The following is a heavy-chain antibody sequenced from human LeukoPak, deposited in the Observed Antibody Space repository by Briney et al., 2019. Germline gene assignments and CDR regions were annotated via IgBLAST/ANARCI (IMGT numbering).Heavy chain of an antibody. D-gene: IGHD4-17*01. CDR2: ISAYNGNT. V-gene: IGHV1-18*01. CDR1: GYTFTSYG. J-gene: IGHJ4*02. Sequence: GASVKVSCKASGYTFTSYGISWVRQAPGQGLEWMGWISAYNGNTNYAQKLQGRVTMTTDTSTSTAYMELRSLRSDDTAVYYCARGSPEDGYGDSFDYWGQGTLVTVSS. CDR3: ARGSPEDGYGDSFDY.